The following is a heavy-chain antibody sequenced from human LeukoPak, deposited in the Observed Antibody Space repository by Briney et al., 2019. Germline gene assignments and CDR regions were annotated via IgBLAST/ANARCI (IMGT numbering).Heavy chain of an antibody. V-gene: IGHV3-23*01. CDR2: ITSGGAT. CDR3: ARGIYGPDY. CDR1: GFTFSSYA. Sequence: GESLRLSWAAAGFTFSSYAMSWDRQAPGKVLEWVSGITSGGATYYVDSVKGRFTISRDNSKNALYLQRNSLRAEDTAVYYCARGIYGPDYCGQGTLVTVSS. D-gene: IGHD4-17*01. J-gene: IGHJ4*02.